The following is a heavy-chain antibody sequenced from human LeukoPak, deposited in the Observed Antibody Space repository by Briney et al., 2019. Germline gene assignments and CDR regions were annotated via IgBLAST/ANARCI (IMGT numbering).Heavy chain of an antibody. CDR1: GGSISSSSYS. V-gene: IGHV4-39*01. CDR3: ARLRFDFWSGYTHPYFDY. CDR2: IYYSGTT. Sequence: PSETLSLTCTVSGGSISSSSYSWGWIRQPPVKGLEWIGSIYYSGTTYYNPSLKSRVTISVDTSKIQFYLKLSSVAATDTAVYFCARLRFDFWSGYTHPYFDYWGQGTLVTVSS. D-gene: IGHD3-3*01. J-gene: IGHJ4*02.